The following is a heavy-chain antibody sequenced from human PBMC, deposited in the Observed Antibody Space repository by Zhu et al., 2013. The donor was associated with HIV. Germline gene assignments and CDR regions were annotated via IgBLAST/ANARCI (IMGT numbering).Heavy chain of an antibody. CDR1: GYTFTGYY. Sequence: QVQLVQSGAEVKKPGASVKVSCKASGYTFTGYYIHWVRQAPGQGLEWMGWINPDSGGTNYAQHFQGRVTMTRDTSINTAYMELSRLRSDDTAIYYCAREQQLALYYYYYGLDVWGQGTTVTVSS. CDR3: AREQQLALYYYYYGLDV. J-gene: IGHJ6*02. D-gene: IGHD6-13*01. V-gene: IGHV1-2*02. CDR2: INPDSGGT.